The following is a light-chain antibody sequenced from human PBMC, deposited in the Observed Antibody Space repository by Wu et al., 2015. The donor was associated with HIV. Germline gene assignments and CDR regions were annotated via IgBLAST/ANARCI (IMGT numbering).Light chain of an antibody. CDR1: QSVSSRY. V-gene: IGKV3-20*01. Sequence: LSCRASQSVSSRYLAWYQXKPGQAPRLLISVASSRATGIPDRFSGSVSGTDFTLTISSLQPEDCATYYCLQFYVHPRSFGQGTKLEI. CDR2: VAS. J-gene: IGKJ2*03. CDR3: LQFYVHPRS.